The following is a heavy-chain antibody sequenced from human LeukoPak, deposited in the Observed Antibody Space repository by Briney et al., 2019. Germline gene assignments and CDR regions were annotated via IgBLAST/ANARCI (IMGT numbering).Heavy chain of an antibody. CDR3: GRDKDGVLWFGYLLSRGLFDP. V-gene: IGHV1-18*01. J-gene: IGHJ5*02. CDR1: GYTFTSYG. CDR2: ISAYNGNT. D-gene: IGHD3-10*01. Sequence: ASVKVSCKASGYTFTSYGMSWVRQAPGQGLEWMGWISAYNGNTNYAQKLQGRVTITTDTSTSTAYMHLSSLRSDHTAVSYCGRDKDGVLWFGYLLSRGLFDPWGQGTLVTGPS.